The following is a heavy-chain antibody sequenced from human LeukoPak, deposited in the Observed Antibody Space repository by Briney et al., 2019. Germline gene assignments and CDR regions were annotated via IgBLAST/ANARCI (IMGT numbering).Heavy chain of an antibody. CDR1: GFTFSSYG. Sequence: GRSLRLSCAASGFTFSSYGMHWVRQAPGKGLEWVAVISYDGSNKYYADSVKGRFTISRDNSKNTLYLQMNSLRAEDTAVYYCAKDLFELAVAGTLPSYWGQGTLVTVSS. CDR2: ISYDGSNK. CDR3: AKDLFELAVAGTLPSY. V-gene: IGHV3-30*18. D-gene: IGHD6-19*01. J-gene: IGHJ4*02.